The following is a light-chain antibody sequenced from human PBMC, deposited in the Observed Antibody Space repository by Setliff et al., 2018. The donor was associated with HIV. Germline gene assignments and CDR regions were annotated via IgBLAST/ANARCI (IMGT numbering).Light chain of an antibody. V-gene: IGLV2-18*02. CDR2: EVS. J-gene: IGLJ1*01. Sequence: QSVLTQPPSVSGSPGQSVTIFCTGTSSDVGSSNRVSWYQQPPGTAPSLMIYEVSSRPSGVPDRFSGSKSGNTASLTISGLQAEDEADYYCSSGTSSSTRDVFGTGTKVTV. CDR1: SSDVGSSNR. CDR3: SSGTSSSTRDV.